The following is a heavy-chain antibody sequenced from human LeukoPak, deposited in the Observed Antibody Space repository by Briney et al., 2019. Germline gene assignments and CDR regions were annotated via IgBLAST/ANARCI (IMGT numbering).Heavy chain of an antibody. J-gene: IGHJ4*02. CDR3: ARDTVTTGFDY. Sequence: SETLSLTCAVYGGSFSGYYWSWIRQPPGKGLEWIGEISHSGSTNYNPSLKSRVTISVDKSKNQFSLKLSSVTAADTAVYYCARDTVTTGFDYWGQGTLVTVSS. CDR2: ISHSGST. CDR1: GGSFSGYY. V-gene: IGHV4-34*01. D-gene: IGHD4-11*01.